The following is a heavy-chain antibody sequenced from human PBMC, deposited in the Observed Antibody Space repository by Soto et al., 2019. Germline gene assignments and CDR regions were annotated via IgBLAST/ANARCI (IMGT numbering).Heavy chain of an antibody. Sequence: QITLKESGPTLVKPTQTLTLTCTFSGFSLSTSGVGVGWIRQPPGKALEWLALIYWDDDKRYSPSLKSRLTIPQDASKNQVVLTMTNMDPVDTATYYCAHRTSYYYDSSGYYFDYWGQGTLVTVSS. D-gene: IGHD3-22*01. CDR3: AHRTSYYYDSSGYYFDY. J-gene: IGHJ4*02. CDR2: IYWDDDK. CDR1: GFSLSTSGVG. V-gene: IGHV2-5*02.